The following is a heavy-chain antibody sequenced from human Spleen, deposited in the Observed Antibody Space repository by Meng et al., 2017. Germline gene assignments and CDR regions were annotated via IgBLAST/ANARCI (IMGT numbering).Heavy chain of an antibody. CDR2: ISAYNGNT. D-gene: IGHD3-22*01. J-gene: IGHJ4*02. Sequence: QVQLVQSGAEVKKPGASVKVSCKASGYTFTSYGISWVRQAPGQGLEWMGWISAYNGNTNYAQKLQGRVTMTTDTSTSTAYMELSRLRSDDTAVYYCARERHYYDSSGYYRPLEYWGQGTLVTVSS. CDR3: ARERHYYDSSGYYRPLEY. V-gene: IGHV1-18*01. CDR1: GYTFTSYG.